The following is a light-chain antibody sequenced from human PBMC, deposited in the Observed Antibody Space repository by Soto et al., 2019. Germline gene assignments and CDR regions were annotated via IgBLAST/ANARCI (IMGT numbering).Light chain of an antibody. CDR2: EAS. CDR3: CSFAGYNTYV. J-gene: IGLJ1*01. V-gene: IGLV2-8*01. Sequence: QSVLTQPPSASGSPGQSVTISCTGTNNDIGFYNYVSWYQHHPGKAPKLLIYEASKSPSGVPDRFSGSKSGNTASLTVSGLQPEDEADYYCCSFAGYNTYVFGTGTKVTVL. CDR1: NNDIGFYNY.